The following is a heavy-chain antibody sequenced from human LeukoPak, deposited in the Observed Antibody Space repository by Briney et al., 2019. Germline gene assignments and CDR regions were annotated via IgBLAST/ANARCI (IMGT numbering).Heavy chain of an antibody. CDR3: AREAYYYDSSVLGGY. CDR2: STHSGGST. J-gene: IGHJ4*02. Sequence: ASVKVSCKASGYTFNSYYMHWVRQAPGQGLAWMGISTHSGGSTRYEQKFQGRVTMTGDTSTSTFYMKLSSVRSEDTAVYYCAREAYYYDSSVLGGYWGQGTLVTVSS. V-gene: IGHV1-46*02. D-gene: IGHD3-22*01. CDR1: GYTFNSYY.